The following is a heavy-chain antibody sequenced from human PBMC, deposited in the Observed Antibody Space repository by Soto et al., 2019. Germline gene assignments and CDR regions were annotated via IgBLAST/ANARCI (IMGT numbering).Heavy chain of an antibody. CDR3: ARDVSRAGVVVVAANSHYYYYGMDV. Sequence: GGSLRLSCAASGFTFSSYSMNWVRQAPGKGLEWVSYISSSSSTIYYADSVKGRFTISRDNAKNSLYLQMNSLRDEDTAVYYCARDVSRAGVVVVAANSHYYYYGMDVWGQGTTVTVSS. CDR1: GFTFSSYS. CDR2: ISSSSSTI. V-gene: IGHV3-48*02. J-gene: IGHJ6*02. D-gene: IGHD2-15*01.